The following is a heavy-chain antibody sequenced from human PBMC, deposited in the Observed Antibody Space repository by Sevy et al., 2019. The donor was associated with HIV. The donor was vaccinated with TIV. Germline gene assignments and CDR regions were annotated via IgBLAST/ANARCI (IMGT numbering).Heavy chain of an antibody. CDR2: IWYDGSNK. J-gene: IGHJ4*02. CDR1: GFTFSSYG. Sequence: GGSLRLSCAASGFTFSSYGMHWVRQAPGKGLEWVAVIWYDGSNKYYAHSMKGRFTISRDNSKNTLYLQMNSLRAEDTAVYYCARDLDRRYCSGGSCYPDYWGQGTLVTVSS. D-gene: IGHD2-15*01. CDR3: ARDLDRRYCSGGSCYPDY. V-gene: IGHV3-33*01.